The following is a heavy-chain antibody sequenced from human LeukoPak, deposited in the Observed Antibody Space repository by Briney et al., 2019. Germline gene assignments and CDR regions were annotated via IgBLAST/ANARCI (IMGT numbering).Heavy chain of an antibody. D-gene: IGHD6-13*01. CDR1: GFTFSSYA. CDR2: ISGSGGST. CDR3: AAGYSSSLGAFDI. Sequence: GGSLRLSCAASGFTFSSYAMSWVRQAPGKGLEWVSAISGSGGSTYYADSVKGRFTISRDNSKNTLYLQMNSLRAEDTAVYYCAAGYSSSLGAFDIWGQRTVVTLSS. V-gene: IGHV3-23*01. J-gene: IGHJ3*02.